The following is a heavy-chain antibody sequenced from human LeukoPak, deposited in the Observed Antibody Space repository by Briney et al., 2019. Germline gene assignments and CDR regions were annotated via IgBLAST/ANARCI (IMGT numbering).Heavy chain of an antibody. V-gene: IGHV3-23*01. Sequence: GGSLRLSCAASGFTFSSYAMSWVRQAPGKGLEWVSAISGSGGSTYYADSVKGRFTISRDNSKNTLYLQMNSLRAEDTAVYYCAKSLTNWNWTYYFDYWGQGTLVTVSS. CDR3: AKSLTNWNWTYYFDY. D-gene: IGHD1-1*01. CDR1: GFTFSSYA. CDR2: ISGSGGST. J-gene: IGHJ4*02.